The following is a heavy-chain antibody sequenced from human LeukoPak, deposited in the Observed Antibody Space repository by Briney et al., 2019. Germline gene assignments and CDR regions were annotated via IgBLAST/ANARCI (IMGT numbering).Heavy chain of an antibody. CDR3: AREGVSSGYYYGWFDP. J-gene: IGHJ5*02. CDR1: GGSISSGDYY. CDR2: IYYSGST. Sequence: PSETLSLTCTVSGGSISSGDYYWSWIRQPPGKGLEWIGYIYYSGSTYYNPSLKSRVTISVDTSKNQFSLKLSSVTAADTAVYYCAREGVSSGYYYGWFDPWGQGTLVTVSS. V-gene: IGHV4-30-4*01. D-gene: IGHD3-22*01.